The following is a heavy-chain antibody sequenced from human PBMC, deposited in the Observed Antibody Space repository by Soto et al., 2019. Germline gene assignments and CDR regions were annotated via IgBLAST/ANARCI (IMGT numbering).Heavy chain of an antibody. CDR1: GFTFSSYG. V-gene: IGHV3-30*18. D-gene: IGHD5-18*01. J-gene: IGHJ4*02. CDR2: ISYDGSNK. Sequence: QVQLVESGGGVVQPGRSLRLSCAASGFTFSSYGMHWVRQAPGKGLEWVAVISYDGSNKYYADSVKGRFTISRDNSKNTLYLQMNSLRAKDTAVYYCAKDRGSYGSTDFDYWGQGTLVTVSS. CDR3: AKDRGSYGSTDFDY.